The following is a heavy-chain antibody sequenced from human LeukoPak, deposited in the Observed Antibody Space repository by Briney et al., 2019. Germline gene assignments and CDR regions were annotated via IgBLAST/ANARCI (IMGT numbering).Heavy chain of an antibody. D-gene: IGHD6-19*01. CDR3: AKTSQYSSGWFDY. Sequence: GGSPRLSCAASGFTFSNYAMSWVRQAPGKGLEWVSTISGSGGSTYYVDSVKGRFTISRDNSRNTLDIEMNSLRPEDTAVYYCAKTSQYSSGWFDYWGQGTLVTVSS. J-gene: IGHJ4*02. V-gene: IGHV3-23*01. CDR2: ISGSGGST. CDR1: GFTFSNYA.